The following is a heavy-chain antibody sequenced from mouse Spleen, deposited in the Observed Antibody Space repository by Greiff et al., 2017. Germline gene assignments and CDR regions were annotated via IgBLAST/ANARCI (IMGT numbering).Heavy chain of an antibody. CDR3: ATRNYDYFDY. V-gene: IGHV14-4*01. D-gene: IGHD2-1*01. CDR1: GFNIKDDY. J-gene: IGHJ2*01. Sequence: EVQLQQSGAELVRPGASVKLSCTASGFNIKDDYMHWVKQRPEQGLEWIGWIDPENGDTEYASKFQGKATITADTSSNTAYLQLSSLTSEDTAVYYCATRNYDYFDYWGQGTTLTVSS. CDR2: IDPENGDT.